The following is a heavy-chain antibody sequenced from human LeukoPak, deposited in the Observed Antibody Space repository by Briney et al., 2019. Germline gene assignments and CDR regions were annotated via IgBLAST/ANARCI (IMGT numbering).Heavy chain of an antibody. J-gene: IGHJ5*02. D-gene: IGHD6-19*01. Sequence: SETLSLTCTVSGGSISSSSYYWGRIRQPPGKGLEWIGEINHSGSTNYNPSLKSRVTISVDTSKNQFSLKLSSVTAADTAVYYCARLLAVAVRWFDPWGQGTLVTVSS. V-gene: IGHV4-39*01. CDR2: INHSGST. CDR1: GGSISSSSYY. CDR3: ARLLAVAVRWFDP.